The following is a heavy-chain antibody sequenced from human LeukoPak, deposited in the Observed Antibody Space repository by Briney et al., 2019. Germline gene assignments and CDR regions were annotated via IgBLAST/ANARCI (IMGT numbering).Heavy chain of an antibody. J-gene: IGHJ5*02. CDR2: VSYGGRP. CDR3: ARVSDCFPSSCFSRWFDP. Sequence: PSETLSLTCTVSGGSITNRTFYWGWVRQSPGKGLEWLGSVSYGGRPDYNPSLTSRVTKSFDASKNQFSLKLTSVTAADTAIYYCARVSDCFPSSCFSRWFDPWGQGTLVTISP. CDR1: GGSITNRTFY. V-gene: IGHV4-39*07. D-gene: IGHD6-13*01.